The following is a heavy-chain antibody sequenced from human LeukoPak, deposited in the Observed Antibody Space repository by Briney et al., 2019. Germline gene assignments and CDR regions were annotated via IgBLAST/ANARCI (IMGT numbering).Heavy chain of an antibody. CDR2: ISWNSGSI. J-gene: IGHJ4*02. V-gene: IGHV3-9*01. CDR3: AKDAGLAVAGTASSSFDY. Sequence: TGGSLRLSCAASGFTFDDYVMHWVRQAPGKGLEWVSGISWNSGSIDYADSVKGRFTISRDNAKNSLYLQMNSLRTEGTALYYCAKDAGLAVAGTASSSFDYWGQGTLVTVSS. D-gene: IGHD6-19*01. CDR1: GFTFDDYV.